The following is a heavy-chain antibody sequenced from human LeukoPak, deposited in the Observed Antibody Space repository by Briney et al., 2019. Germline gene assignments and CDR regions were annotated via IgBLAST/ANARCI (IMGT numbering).Heavy chain of an antibody. CDR2: INAGNGNT. V-gene: IGHV1-3*01. CDR1: GYTFTSYA. Sequence: ASVKVSCKASGYTFTSYAMHWVRQAPGQRLEWMGWINAGNGNTKYSQKFQGRVTITRDTSASTAYMELSSLRSEDTAVYHCARDYLAVANRPGYWGQGTLVTVSS. CDR3: ARDYLAVANRPGY. J-gene: IGHJ4*02. D-gene: IGHD6-19*01.